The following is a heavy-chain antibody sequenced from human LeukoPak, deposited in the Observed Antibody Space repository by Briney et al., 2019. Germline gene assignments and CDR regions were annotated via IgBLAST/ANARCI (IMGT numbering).Heavy chain of an antibody. CDR1: GGSFSGYY. Sequence: PSETLSLTCAVYGGSFSGYYWSWIRQPPGKGLEWIGEINHSGSTKHRGSTNYNPSLKSRVTISVDTSKNQFSLKLSSVTAADTAVYYCARDPEFDYWGQGTLVTVSS. J-gene: IGHJ4*02. V-gene: IGHV4-34*01. CDR3: ARDPEFDY. CDR2: INHSGSTKHRGST.